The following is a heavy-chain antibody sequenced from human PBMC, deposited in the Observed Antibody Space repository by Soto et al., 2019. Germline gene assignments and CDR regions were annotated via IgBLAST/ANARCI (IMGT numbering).Heavy chain of an antibody. Sequence: SETLSLTSAVYGGSFSGYYWSWIRQPPGKGLEWIGEINHSGSTNYNPSLKSRVTISVDTSKNQFSLKLSSVTAADTAVYYCARGRSAVVVAATLPDSDYWGQGTLVTVSS. J-gene: IGHJ4*02. CDR1: GGSFSGYY. CDR3: ARGRSAVVVAATLPDSDY. CDR2: INHSGST. V-gene: IGHV4-34*01. D-gene: IGHD2-15*01.